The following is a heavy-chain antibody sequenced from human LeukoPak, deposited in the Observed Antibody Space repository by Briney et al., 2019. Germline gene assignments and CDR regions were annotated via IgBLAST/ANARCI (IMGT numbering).Heavy chain of an antibody. Sequence: PGGSLRLSCAAYAFTVITNDMTWVRQAPGKGLEWVAVLYSDGNTKYADSVQGRFTISRDNPKNTLYLEMNSLSPDDTAVYYCARGVEPLAANTLAYWGQGTLVTVSS. CDR2: LYSDGNT. D-gene: IGHD1-14*01. V-gene: IGHV3-53*01. CDR1: AFTVITND. CDR3: ARGVEPLAANTLAY. J-gene: IGHJ4*02.